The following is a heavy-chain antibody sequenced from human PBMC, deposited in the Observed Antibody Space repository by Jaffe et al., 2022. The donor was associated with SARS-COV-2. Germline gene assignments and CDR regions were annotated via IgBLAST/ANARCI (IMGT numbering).Heavy chain of an antibody. J-gene: IGHJ4*02. CDR2: ISYAGTNK. CDR1: GFAFSSYV. CDR3: ASVGSPPR. D-gene: IGHD2-15*01. V-gene: IGHV3-30*14. Sequence: QVQLVESGGGVVQPGRSLRLSCAASGFAFSSYVMHWVRQAPGKGLEWVAVISYAGTNKYYADSVKGRFSISRDNSKNTLFLQMNSLRPEDTAVYYCASVGSPPRWGQGTVVTVSS.